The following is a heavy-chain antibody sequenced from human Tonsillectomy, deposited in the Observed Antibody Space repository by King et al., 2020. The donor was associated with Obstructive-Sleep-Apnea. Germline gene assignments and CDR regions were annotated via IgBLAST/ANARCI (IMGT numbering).Heavy chain of an antibody. CDR2: ISGGGDAI. Sequence: VQLVESGGTSVHPGGSLRLSCAASGFTFSSYTMSWVRQAPGKGLEWISYISGGGDAIFYSDSVKGRFTISRDNAENSLHLQMNTLRVEDTAVYFCARGDVVPTIFYYWGQGTLVTVSS. CDR1: GFTFSSYT. J-gene: IGHJ4*02. V-gene: IGHV3-48*04. CDR3: ARGDVVPTIFYY. D-gene: IGHD5-12*01.